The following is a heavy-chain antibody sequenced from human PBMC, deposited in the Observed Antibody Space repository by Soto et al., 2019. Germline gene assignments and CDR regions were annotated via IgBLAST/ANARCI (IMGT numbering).Heavy chain of an antibody. Sequence: GGSLRLSCAASGFTFSSYGMHWVRQAPGKGLEWVAVISYDGSNKYYADSVKGRFTISRDNSKNTLYLQMNSLRAEDTAVYYCAKGGSKLVTAPYYYGMDVWGQGTTVTVSS. CDR3: AKGGSKLVTAPYYYGMDV. D-gene: IGHD6-13*01. V-gene: IGHV3-30*18. J-gene: IGHJ6*02. CDR1: GFTFSSYG. CDR2: ISYDGSNK.